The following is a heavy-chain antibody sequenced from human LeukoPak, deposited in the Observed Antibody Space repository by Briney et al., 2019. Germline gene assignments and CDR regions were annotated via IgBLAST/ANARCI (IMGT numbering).Heavy chain of an antibody. J-gene: IGHJ4*02. V-gene: IGHV3-7*01. CDR3: AKASSYGYLDY. CDR2: IKQDGSEK. CDR1: GLTFSSYW. D-gene: IGHD5-18*01. Sequence: GGSLRLSCAASGLTFSSYWMSWVRQAPGKGLGWVANIKQDGSEKYYVDSVKGRFTISRDNSKNTLYLQMNSLRAEDTAVYYCAKASSYGYLDYWGQGTLVTVSS.